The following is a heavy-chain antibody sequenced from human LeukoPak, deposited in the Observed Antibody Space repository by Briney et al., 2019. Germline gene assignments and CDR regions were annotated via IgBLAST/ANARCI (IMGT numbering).Heavy chain of an antibody. CDR2: ISGSGGNT. D-gene: IGHD6-13*01. CDR1: GFTFSSYS. CDR3: AKAGGSYYTSSWYAY. Sequence: PGGSLRLSCAASGFTFSSYSMNWVRQAPGKGLEWVSAISGSGGNTYYADSVKGRFTISRDNSKNTLYLQMNSLRAEDTAVYYCAKAGGSYYTSSWYAYWGQGSLVTVSS. V-gene: IGHV3-23*01. J-gene: IGHJ4*02.